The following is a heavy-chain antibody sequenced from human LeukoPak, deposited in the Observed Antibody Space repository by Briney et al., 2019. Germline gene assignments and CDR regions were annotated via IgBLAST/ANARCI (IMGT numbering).Heavy chain of an antibody. D-gene: IGHD2-21*02. CDR1: GFSFDDYA. J-gene: IGHJ3*02. Sequence: PGGSLRLSCAASGFSFDDYAMHWVRQAPGKGLEWVSGISWNSGSIGSADSVKGRFTISRDNAKNSLYLQMNSLRAEDTALYYCAKDIGVVTAHNAFDIWGQGTMVTVSS. CDR2: ISWNSGSI. V-gene: IGHV3-9*01. CDR3: AKDIGVVTAHNAFDI.